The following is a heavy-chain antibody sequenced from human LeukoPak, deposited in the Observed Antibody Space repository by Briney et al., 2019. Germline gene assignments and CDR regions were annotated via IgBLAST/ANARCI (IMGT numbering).Heavy chain of an antibody. D-gene: IGHD3-9*01. CDR3: AKWGDYDVLTGYYVSDF. CDR1: GFIFSNYA. Sequence: HSGRSLRLSCAASGFIFSNYAMYWVRQAPRKGLEWVSAISGRSNNTYYADSVKGRFTISRDSSKNTLYLQMNSLRADDTAVYYCAKWGDYDVLTGYYVSDFWGQGTLVTVSS. V-gene: IGHV3-23*01. CDR2: ISGRSNNT. J-gene: IGHJ4*02.